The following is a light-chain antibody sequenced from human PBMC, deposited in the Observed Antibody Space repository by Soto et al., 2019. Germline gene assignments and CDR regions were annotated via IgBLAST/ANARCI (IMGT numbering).Light chain of an antibody. CDR2: AAS. V-gene: IGKV1-39*01. Sequence: DIQMTQSPSSLSASVGDRVTITCRASQSISSYLNWYQQRPGKAPNNLIYAASRLQSGVPSRFSGSESGTDFTLTISNLQPEDVATYYCQQSYGSPLTFGGGTKVEIK. CDR3: QQSYGSPLT. J-gene: IGKJ4*01. CDR1: QSISSY.